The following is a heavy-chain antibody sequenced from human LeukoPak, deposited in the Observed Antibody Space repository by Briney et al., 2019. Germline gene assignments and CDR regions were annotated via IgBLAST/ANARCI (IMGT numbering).Heavy chain of an antibody. V-gene: IGHV4-30-4*01. D-gene: IGHD3-22*01. Sequence: PSETLSLTCTVSGGSISSGDYYWSWIRQPPGKGLEWIGYIYYSGSTYYNPSLKSRVTISVDTSKNQFSLKLSSVTAADTAVYYCARAPRNWDMIVVDIRRTALVYFDYWGQGTLVTVSS. CDR3: ARAPRNWDMIVVDIRRTALVYFDY. CDR1: GGSISSGDYY. J-gene: IGHJ4*02. CDR2: IYYSGST.